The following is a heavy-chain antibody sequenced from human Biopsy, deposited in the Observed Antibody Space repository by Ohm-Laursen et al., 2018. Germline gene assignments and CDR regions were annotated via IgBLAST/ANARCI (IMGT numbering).Heavy chain of an antibody. CDR1: GESSSGYF. Sequence: TLSLTCAVNGESSSGYFWNWIRQPPGKGLEWIGEINQSGSTKYNPSLKRRATLSADSSNSQCPLRLTSATAADTAIYYCARGSGYFKLDVWGQGTTVTVSS. D-gene: IGHD5-12*01. J-gene: IGHJ6*02. V-gene: IGHV4-34*01. CDR2: INQSGST. CDR3: ARGSGYFKLDV.